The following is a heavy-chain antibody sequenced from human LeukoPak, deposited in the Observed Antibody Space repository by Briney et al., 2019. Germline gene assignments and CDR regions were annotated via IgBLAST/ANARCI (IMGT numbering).Heavy chain of an antibody. Sequence: PGGSLRLSCAASAFTFSSHDIHWVRQAPGKGLEHVSGISSNGGITYHANSVKGRFTISRDNSKNTLYLQMGSLRAEDTAVYYCARYSSSSLDYWGQGTLVTVSS. D-gene: IGHD6-6*01. V-gene: IGHV3-64*01. J-gene: IGHJ4*02. CDR2: ISSNGGIT. CDR1: AFTFSSHD. CDR3: ARYSSSSLDY.